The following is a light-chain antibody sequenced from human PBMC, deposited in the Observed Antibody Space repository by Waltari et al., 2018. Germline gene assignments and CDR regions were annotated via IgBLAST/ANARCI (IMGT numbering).Light chain of an antibody. J-gene: IGKJ1*01. CDR2: DAS. Sequence: EIVLTQSPATLSLSPGERATLSCRARQSVGISLAWYQQKPGQAPRLLIYDASNRATGIPVRFSGSGSWTDFTLTISSLEPEDFAVYYCQQRSKWPLTFGQGTKVEIK. CDR3: QQRSKWPLT. V-gene: IGKV3-11*01. CDR1: QSVGIS.